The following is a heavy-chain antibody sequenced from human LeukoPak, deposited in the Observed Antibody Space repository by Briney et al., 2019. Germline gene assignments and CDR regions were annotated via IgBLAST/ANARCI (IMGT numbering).Heavy chain of an antibody. Sequence: ASVKVSCKASGYTFTGYYMHWVRQAPGQGLEWMGWINPNSGGTNYAQKLQGRVTMTTDTSTSTAYMELRSPRSDDTAVYYCARVAGCSSTSCYTPYYDFWSGYYNYFDYWGQGTLVTVSS. J-gene: IGHJ4*02. V-gene: IGHV1-2*02. CDR3: ARVAGCSSTSCYTPYYDFWSGYYNYFDY. CDR2: INPNSGGT. CDR1: GYTFTGYY. D-gene: IGHD3-3*01.